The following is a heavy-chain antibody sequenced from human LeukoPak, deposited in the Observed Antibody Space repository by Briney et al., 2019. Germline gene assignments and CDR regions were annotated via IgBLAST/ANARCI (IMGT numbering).Heavy chain of an antibody. D-gene: IGHD3-3*01. CDR3: ARGLRITIFGVELSEAFDI. CDR1: GYTFTSYG. V-gene: IGHV1-18*01. J-gene: IGHJ3*02. Sequence: ASVKLSCKASGYTFTSYGISWVRQAPGQGLERMGWFTAYNGNTNYAQKLQGRVTMTTDTSTSTAYVELRSLRSDDTAVYYCARGLRITIFGVELSEAFDIWGQGTMVTVSS. CDR2: FTAYNGNT.